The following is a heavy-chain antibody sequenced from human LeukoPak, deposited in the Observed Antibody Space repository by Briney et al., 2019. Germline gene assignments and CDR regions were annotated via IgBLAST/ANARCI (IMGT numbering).Heavy chain of an antibody. V-gene: IGHV1-69*02. Sequence: SSEKVSCKASGGTFSSYTISWVRQAPGQGLEWMGRIIPILGIANYAQKFQGRVTITADKSTSTAYMELSSLRSEDTAVYYCARYCTSGVCYEDFHYWGQGTLVTVSS. CDR3: ARYCTSGVCYEDFHY. CDR1: GGTFSSYT. J-gene: IGHJ4*02. D-gene: IGHD2-8*01. CDR2: IIPILGIA.